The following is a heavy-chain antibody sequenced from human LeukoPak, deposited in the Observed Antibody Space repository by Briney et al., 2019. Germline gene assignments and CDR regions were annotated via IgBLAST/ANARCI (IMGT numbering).Heavy chain of an antibody. J-gene: IGHJ4*02. Sequence: GSSVKVSCKASGGTFSSYAISWVRQAPGQGLEWMGRIIPILGIANYAQKFQGRVTMTRDTSISTAYMELSSLRSDDTAVYYCARGEQRAFDYWGQGTLVTVSS. CDR2: IIPILGIA. CDR1: GGTFSSYA. D-gene: IGHD6-25*01. V-gene: IGHV1-69*04. CDR3: ARGEQRAFDY.